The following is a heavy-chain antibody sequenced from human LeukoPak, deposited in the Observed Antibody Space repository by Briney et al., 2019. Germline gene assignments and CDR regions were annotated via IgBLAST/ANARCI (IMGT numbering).Heavy chain of an antibody. CDR3: AGSRLSAEYFQF. Sequence: GGSLRLSCAASGFTFSSYAMSWVRQAPGKGLEWVSAISGSGGSTYYADSVKGRFSISRDNSKNTLYLQMNSLRVEDTAVYYCAGSRLSAEYFQFWGQGTLVAVSS. V-gene: IGHV3-23*01. J-gene: IGHJ1*01. CDR1: GFTFSSYA. CDR2: ISGSGGST.